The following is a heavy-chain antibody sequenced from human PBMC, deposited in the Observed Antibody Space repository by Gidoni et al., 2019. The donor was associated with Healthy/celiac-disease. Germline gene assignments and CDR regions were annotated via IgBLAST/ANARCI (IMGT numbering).Heavy chain of an antibody. J-gene: IGHJ6*02. V-gene: IGHV4-59*01. CDR1: GGSISSYY. D-gene: IGHD1-20*01. CDR3: ARGNNWNDWPYYYYGMDV. CDR2: IYYSGRT. Sequence: QVQLPASGPVLVKPSETLSLTCTVSGGSISSYYSSWIRQPPGKGLEWIGYIYYSGRTNYKPTLKSRVTISVDTSKNQFSLKLSSVTAADTAVYYCARGNNWNDWPYYYYGMDVWGQGTTVTVSS.